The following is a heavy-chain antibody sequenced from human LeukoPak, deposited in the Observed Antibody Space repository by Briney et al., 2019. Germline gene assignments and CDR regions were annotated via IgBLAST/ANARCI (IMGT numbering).Heavy chain of an antibody. CDR1: GFTFSNAW. CDR3: ITDHHSSSWYGDAFDI. D-gene: IGHD6-13*01. CDR2: IKSKTDGGTT. Sequence: GGSLRLSCAASGFTFSNAWMSWVRQAPGKGLEWVGRIKSKTDGGTTDYAAPVKGRFTISRDDSKNTLYLQMNSLKTEDTAVYYCITDHHSSSWYGDAFDIWGQGTMVTVSS. J-gene: IGHJ3*02. V-gene: IGHV3-15*01.